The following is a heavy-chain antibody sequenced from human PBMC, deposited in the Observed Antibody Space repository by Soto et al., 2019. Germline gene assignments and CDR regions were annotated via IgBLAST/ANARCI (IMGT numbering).Heavy chain of an antibody. CDR3: QNYDFWSGYGR. CDR2: IYYSGST. V-gene: IGHV4-39*01. CDR1: GGSISSSSYY. D-gene: IGHD3-3*01. J-gene: IGHJ4*02. Sequence: SETLSLTCTVSGGSISSSSYYGGWIRQPPGKGLEWIGSIYYSGSTYYNPSLESRVTISVDTSKNQFSLKLSSVTAADTAVYYCQNYDFWSGYGRWGQGTLVT.